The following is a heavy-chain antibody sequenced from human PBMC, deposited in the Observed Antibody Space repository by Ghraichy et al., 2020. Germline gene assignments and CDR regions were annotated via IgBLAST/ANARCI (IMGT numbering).Heavy chain of an antibody. V-gene: IGHV3-74*01. D-gene: IGHD2-15*01. J-gene: IGHJ4*02. CDR1: GFALSNYW. CDR3: AREYCRGGSCFFGNGGSHFDY. Sequence: GESLNISSAASGFALSNYWMHWVRQAPGKGLLWVSRIKSDGTDRTYADSVKGRFTISRDNAKNTLYLQMNSLRAEDTAVYYCAREYCRGGSCFFGNGGSHFDYWGQGILVTVSS. CDR2: IKSDGTDR.